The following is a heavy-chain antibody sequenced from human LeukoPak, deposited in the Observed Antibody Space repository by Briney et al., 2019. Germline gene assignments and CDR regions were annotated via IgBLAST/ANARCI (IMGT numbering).Heavy chain of an antibody. Sequence: GGSLRLSCAAPGFTFSSYGMHWVRQAPGKGLEWVAVIWYDGSNKYYADSVKGRFTISRDNSKNTLYLQMNSLRAEDTAVYYCARGGYGYYDILTGFSPSIDYWGQGTLVTVSS. CDR3: ARGGYGYYDILTGFSPSIDY. D-gene: IGHD3-9*01. J-gene: IGHJ4*02. CDR2: IWYDGSNK. CDR1: GFTFSSYG. V-gene: IGHV3-33*01.